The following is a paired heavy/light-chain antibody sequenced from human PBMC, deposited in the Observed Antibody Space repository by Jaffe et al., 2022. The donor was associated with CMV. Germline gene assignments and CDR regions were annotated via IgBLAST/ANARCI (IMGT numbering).Heavy chain of an antibody. V-gene: IGHV4-39*01. CDR3: ASGLFDSKGT. CDR2: IFYSGTT. Sequence: QLQLRESGPGLVKPSETLSLTCNVSGGTISTNTYYWGWIRQAPGRGLEWIGEIFYSGTTYYNPSLKSRVSISIDTSRTQFSLKLDSVTAADTAVYYCASGLFDSKGTWGQGALVTVSS. J-gene: IGHJ5*02. D-gene: IGHD3-22*01. CDR1: GGTISTNTYY.
Light chain of an antibody. CDR1: NSDIGGYDY. V-gene: IGLV2-14*03. CDR2: DVT. Sequence: QSALTQPASVSGSPGQSITISCSGSNSDIGGYDYVSWYQQHPGKAPKLMIYDVTNRPSGVSDRFSGSKSGNTASLTISGLQAEDEADYYCSSYTVTTTKGVLFGGGTKLTVL. J-gene: IGLJ2*01. CDR3: SSYTVTTTKGVL.